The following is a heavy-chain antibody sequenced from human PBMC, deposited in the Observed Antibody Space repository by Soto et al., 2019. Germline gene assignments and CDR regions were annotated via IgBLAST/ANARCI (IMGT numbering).Heavy chain of an antibody. CDR3: ARLGATNVWFDP. V-gene: IGHV4-59*01. D-gene: IGHD5-12*01. CDR1: GGSISSYY. Sequence: PSETLSLTCTVSGGSISSYYWSWLRQPPGKGLEWIGYIYYSGSTNYNPSLKSRVSISEDTSKNQVSLNLSSVTAADTAVYYCARLGATNVWFDPWGQGTLVTVSS. J-gene: IGHJ5*02. CDR2: IYYSGST.